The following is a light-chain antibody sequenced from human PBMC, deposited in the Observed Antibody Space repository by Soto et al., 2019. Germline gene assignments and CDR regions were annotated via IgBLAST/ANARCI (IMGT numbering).Light chain of an antibody. V-gene: IGKV1-5*03. CDR1: QSISSW. CDR2: KAS. J-gene: IGKJ1*01. Sequence: DIQMTQSPSTLSASVGDRVTITCRASQSISSWLAWYQQKPGKAPKLLIYKASSFESGVPSRFSGSGSGTEFTRTIRSLQPDDFATYYCQHYNSYPLTFGQGTKVEIK. CDR3: QHYNSYPLT.